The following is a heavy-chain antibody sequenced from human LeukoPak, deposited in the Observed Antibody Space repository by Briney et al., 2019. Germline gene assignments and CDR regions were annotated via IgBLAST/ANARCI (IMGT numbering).Heavy chain of an antibody. D-gene: IGHD6-19*01. J-gene: IGHJ4*02. Sequence: GGSLRLSCAASGFTFSSYAMPWVRQAPGKGLEWVAVISYDGSNKYYADSVKGRFTISRDNSKNTLYLQMNSLRAEDTAVYYCAREPSIAVAGTYFDYWGQGTLVTVSS. CDR1: GFTFSSYA. CDR3: AREPSIAVAGTYFDY. CDR2: ISYDGSNK. V-gene: IGHV3-30-3*01.